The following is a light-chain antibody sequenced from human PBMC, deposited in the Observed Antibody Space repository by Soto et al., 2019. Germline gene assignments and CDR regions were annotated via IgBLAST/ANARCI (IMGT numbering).Light chain of an antibody. CDR1: SNDVGNYKF. Sequence: QSALTQPASVSGSPGQSITISCTGTSNDVGNYKFVSWYQQHPGKAPKLMIYEGTKRPSGVSNRFSASKSGNTASLTISGLQADDEADYYCCSYAGSSTVVFGGGTKLTVL. V-gene: IGLV2-23*03. CDR2: EGT. J-gene: IGLJ2*01. CDR3: CSYAGSSTVV.